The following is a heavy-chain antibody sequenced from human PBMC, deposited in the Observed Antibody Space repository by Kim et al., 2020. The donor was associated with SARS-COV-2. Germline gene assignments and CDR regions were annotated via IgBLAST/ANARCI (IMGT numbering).Heavy chain of an antibody. CDR1: GYTFTGYY. D-gene: IGHD2-2*01. CDR2: INPNSGGT. Sequence: ASVKVSCKASGYTFTGYYMHWVRQAPGQGLEWMGRINPNSGGTNYAQKFQGRVTMTRDTSISTAYMELSRLRSDDTAVYYCARVPTHQPAALTYFDYWGQGTLVTVSS. J-gene: IGHJ4*02. CDR3: ARVPTHQPAALTYFDY. V-gene: IGHV1-2*06.